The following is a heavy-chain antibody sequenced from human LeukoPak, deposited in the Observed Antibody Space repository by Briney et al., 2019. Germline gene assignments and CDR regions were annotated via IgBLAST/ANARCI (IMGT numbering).Heavy chain of an antibody. D-gene: IGHD2-8*01. J-gene: IGHJ4*02. Sequence: SETLSLTCAVYGGSFSGYYWSWLRQPPGKGLEWIGEINHSGSTNYNPSLKSRVTISVDTSKKQFSLKLSSVTAADTAVYYCARKRLYRPVDYWGQGTLVTVSS. V-gene: IGHV4-34*01. CDR2: INHSGST. CDR1: GGSFSGYY. CDR3: ARKRLYRPVDY.